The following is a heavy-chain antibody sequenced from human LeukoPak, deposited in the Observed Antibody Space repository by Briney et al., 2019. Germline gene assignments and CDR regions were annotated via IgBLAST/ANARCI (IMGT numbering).Heavy chain of an antibody. CDR2: ISGSGGST. CDR1: GFTFGSYA. Sequence: GGSLRLSCAASGFTFGSYAMSWVRQAPGKGLEWVSAISGSGGSTYYADSVKGRFTISRDNSKDTLYLQMNSLRAEDTAVYYCAKDHMVRGPYYFDYWGQGTLVTVSS. V-gene: IGHV3-23*01. D-gene: IGHD3-10*01. J-gene: IGHJ4*02. CDR3: AKDHMVRGPYYFDY.